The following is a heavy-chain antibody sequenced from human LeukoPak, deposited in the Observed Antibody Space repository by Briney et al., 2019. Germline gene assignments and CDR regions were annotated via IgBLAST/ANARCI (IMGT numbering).Heavy chain of an antibody. CDR1: GFTFNDYA. V-gene: IGHV3-30*04. CDR2: ISHDGNNE. Sequence: GGSLSLSCAASGFTFNDYALHWVRQAPGKGLEWVAVISHDGNNEHYAQSVKGRFTISRDTSKNTLYLHMSSLRAEDTAVYYCAREVITIFEVVSWWYFAYWSQTSLVTVSS. J-gene: IGHJ4*01. D-gene: IGHD3-3*01. CDR3: AREVITIFEVVSWWYFAY.